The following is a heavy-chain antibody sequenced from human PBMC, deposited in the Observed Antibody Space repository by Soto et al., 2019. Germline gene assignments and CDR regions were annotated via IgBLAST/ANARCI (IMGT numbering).Heavy chain of an antibody. CDR3: ATAARPWQRSVSTFVYYGMDV. CDR1: GGTFSSYA. J-gene: IGHJ6*02. Sequence: QVPLVQSGAEVKKPGSSVKVSCKASGGTFSSYAISWVRQAPGQGLEWMGGIIPIFGTANYAQKFQGRVTITADESTSTAYMELSSLRSEDTAVYYCATAARPWQRSVSTFVYYGMDVWGQGTTVTVSS. V-gene: IGHV1-69*01. D-gene: IGHD6-6*01. CDR2: IIPIFGTA.